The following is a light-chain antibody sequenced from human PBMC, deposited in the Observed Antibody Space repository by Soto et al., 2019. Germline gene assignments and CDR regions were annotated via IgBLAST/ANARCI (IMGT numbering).Light chain of an antibody. Sequence: DIQMTQSPSSLSASVGDRVTITCRASQSISSYLNWYQQKPGKAPKLLIYAASSLQSGVPSRFSGSGSGTDFTLTISSLQPEDFATYYWQQSYSTPITFGQGTRLEIK. CDR3: QQSYSTPIT. CDR1: QSISSY. J-gene: IGKJ5*01. V-gene: IGKV1-39*01. CDR2: AAS.